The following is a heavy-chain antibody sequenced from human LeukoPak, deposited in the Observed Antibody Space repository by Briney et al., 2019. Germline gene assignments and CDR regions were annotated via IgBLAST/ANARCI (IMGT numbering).Heavy chain of an antibody. J-gene: IGHJ4*02. CDR2: ICTNGVST. V-gene: IGHV3-64D*09. CDR3: VKGQEVVYTPTFDY. D-gene: IGHD2-8*02. CDR1: GFTFNNYA. Sequence: GGSLRLSCAVSGFTFNNYAMSWVRQAPGKGLEYVSAICTNGVSTYYADSVRGRFTISRDNSKNTLYLQMSSVRAEDTAVYYCVKGQEVVYTPTFDYWGQGTLVTVSS.